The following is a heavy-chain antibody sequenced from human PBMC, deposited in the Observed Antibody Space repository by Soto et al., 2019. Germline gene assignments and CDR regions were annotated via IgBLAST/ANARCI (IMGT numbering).Heavy chain of an antibody. J-gene: IGHJ4*02. Sequence: PSETLSLTCTVFDDSIINPNWWTLVRQPPGKGLEWIGEVYHPGSTNYDPSLKSRVTISLDKSKNQFSLNLSSVTAADTAVYYCARDYTSSYNYVSANYGYFDFWGLGTLVTVSS. V-gene: IGHV4-4*02. CDR2: VYHPGST. D-gene: IGHD3-22*01. CDR3: ARDYTSSYNYVSANYGYFDF. CDR1: DDSIINPNW.